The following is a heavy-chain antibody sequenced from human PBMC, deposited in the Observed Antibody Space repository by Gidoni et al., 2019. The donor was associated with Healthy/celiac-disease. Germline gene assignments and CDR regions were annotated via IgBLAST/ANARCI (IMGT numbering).Heavy chain of an antibody. V-gene: IGHV4-61*02. CDR3: ARAGPGVPAASFDY. CDR1: GGSISSGSYY. D-gene: IGHD2-2*01. J-gene: IGHJ4*02. Sequence: QVQLQESGPGLVKPSQTLSLTCTVSGGSISSGSYYWSWIRKPAGKGLEWIGRIYTSGSTNYNPSLKRRVTMSVDTSKNQCSLKLSSVTAADTAVYYCARAGPGVPAASFDYWGQGTLVTVSS. CDR2: IYTSGST.